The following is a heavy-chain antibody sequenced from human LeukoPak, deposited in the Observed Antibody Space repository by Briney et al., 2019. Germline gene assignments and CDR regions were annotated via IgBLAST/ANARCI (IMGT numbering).Heavy chain of an antibody. CDR2: IDPGDSHA. CDR3: ARHGVGAGLAAAYI. V-gene: IGHV5-51*01. CDR1: GYNFSNYG. D-gene: IGHD6-13*01. Sequence: GESLKISCKGSGYNFSNYGIGWVRQMPGKGLEWMGLIDPGDSHAIYSPSFQGQVTISADKSISAANLQWSSLKASDTAMYYCARHGVGAGLAAAYIWGQGTLLTVSS. J-gene: IGHJ4*02.